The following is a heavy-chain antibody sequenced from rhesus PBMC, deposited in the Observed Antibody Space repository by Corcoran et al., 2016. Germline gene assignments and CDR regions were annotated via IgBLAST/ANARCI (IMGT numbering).Heavy chain of an antibody. CDR2: ISGSGGST. CDR3: ARVGGIAAGLGGLDS. J-gene: IGHJ6*01. Sequence: QLQLQESGPGLVKPSETLSLTCAVSGGSISSNNWSWIRQPPGKGLAWIGLISGSGGSTDDNPSLKRRVTISRDTSKNQFSLKLSSVTAADTAVYYCARVGGIAAGLGGLDSWGQGVVVTVSS. CDR1: GGSISSNN. D-gene: IGHD6-13*01. V-gene: IGHV4-173*01.